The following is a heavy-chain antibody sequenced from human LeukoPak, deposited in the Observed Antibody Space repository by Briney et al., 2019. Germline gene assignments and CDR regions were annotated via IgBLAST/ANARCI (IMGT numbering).Heavy chain of an antibody. D-gene: IGHD2-2*02. CDR1: GVTFSSYA. CDR3: AKGPSIVVVPAAIHH. J-gene: IGHJ5*02. CDR2: ISGSGGST. Sequence: GGSLRLSCAASGVTFSSYAMSWVRQAPGKGLEWVSAISGSGGSTYYADSVKGRFTISRDNSKNTLYLQMNSLRAEDTAVYYCAKGPSIVVVPAAIHHWGQGTLVTVSS. V-gene: IGHV3-23*01.